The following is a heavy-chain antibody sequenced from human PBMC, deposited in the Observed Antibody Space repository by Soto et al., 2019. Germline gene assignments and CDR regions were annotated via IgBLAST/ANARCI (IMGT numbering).Heavy chain of an antibody. D-gene: IGHD5-18*01. CDR2: ISYDGSNK. CDR1: GFTFSSYA. CDR3: AIDSTGYSYGLVDY. J-gene: IGHJ4*02. Sequence: QVQLVESGGGVVQPGRSLRLSCAASGFTFSSYAMHWVRQAPGKGLEWVAVISYDGSNKYYADSVKGRFTISRDNSKNTLYLQMNSLRAEDTAVYYCAIDSTGYSYGLVDYWGQGTLVTVSS. V-gene: IGHV3-30-3*01.